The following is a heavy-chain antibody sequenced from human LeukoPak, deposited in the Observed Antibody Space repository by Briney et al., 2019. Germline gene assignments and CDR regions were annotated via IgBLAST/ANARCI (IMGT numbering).Heavy chain of an antibody. CDR1: GFTFSSYG. V-gene: IGHV3-30*02. CDR2: IRYDGSNK. Sequence: PGGSLRLSCAASGFTFSSYGMHWVRQAPGKGLGWVAFIRYDGSNKYYADSVKGRFTISRDNSKNTLYLQMNSLRAEDTAVYYCAKEGHCSSTSCWDLYYYYYYMDVWGKGTTVTVSS. CDR3: AKEGHCSSTSCWDLYYYYYYMDV. D-gene: IGHD2-2*01. J-gene: IGHJ6*03.